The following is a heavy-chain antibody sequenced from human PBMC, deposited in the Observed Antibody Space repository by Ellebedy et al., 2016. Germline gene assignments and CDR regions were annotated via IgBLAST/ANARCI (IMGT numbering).Heavy chain of an antibody. J-gene: IGHJ6*02. CDR3: ARDSRGSSWYMGFDYYYGMDV. CDR1: GGSISSGRYS. CDR2: IYHSGST. D-gene: IGHD6-13*01. Sequence: SETLSLTXAVSGGSISSGRYSWSWIRQPPGKGLEWIGYIYHSGSTYYNPSLKSRVTISVDRSKNQFSLKLSSVTAADTAVYYCARDSRGSSWYMGFDYYYGMDVWGQGTTVTVSS. V-gene: IGHV4-30-2*01.